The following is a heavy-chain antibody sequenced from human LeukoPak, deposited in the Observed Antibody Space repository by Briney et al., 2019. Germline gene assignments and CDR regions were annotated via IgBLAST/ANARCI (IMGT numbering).Heavy chain of an antibody. Sequence: ASVKVSCKASGYTFTSYDINWVRQATGQRPEWMGWMSPNSGDTGYAQKFQDRVTMTTNTSISTAYMELSSLRSDDTAVYYCARGPPNWGYDYWGPGTLVTVSS. V-gene: IGHV1-8*01. J-gene: IGHJ4*02. D-gene: IGHD7-27*01. CDR2: MSPNSGDT. CDR1: GYTFTSYD. CDR3: ARGPPNWGYDY.